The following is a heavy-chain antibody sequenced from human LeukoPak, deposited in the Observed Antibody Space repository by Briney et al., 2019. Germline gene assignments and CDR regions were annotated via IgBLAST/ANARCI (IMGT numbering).Heavy chain of an antibody. D-gene: IGHD3-22*01. V-gene: IGHV3-48*03. CDR2: ISSSGSTI. J-gene: IGHJ4*02. CDR1: GFTFSSYE. CDR3: ARGPARYYESSGLDY. Sequence: PGGSLRLSSAASGFTFSSYEMNWVRQAPGKGLEWVSYISSSGSTIYYADSVKGRFTISRDNAKNSLYLQMNSLRAEDTAVYYCARGPARYYESSGLDYWGQGTLVTVSS.